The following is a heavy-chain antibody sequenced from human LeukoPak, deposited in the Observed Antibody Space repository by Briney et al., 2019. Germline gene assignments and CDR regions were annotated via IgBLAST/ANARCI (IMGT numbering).Heavy chain of an antibody. V-gene: IGHV4-34*01. Sequence: SETLSLTCAVYGGSFSGYYWSWIRQPPGKGLEWIGEINHSGSTNYNPSLKSRVTISVDTSKNQFSLKLSSVTAADTAVYYCARRGGTSRLYYDYYYMDVWGKGTTVTVSS. D-gene: IGHD2-2*01. CDR1: GGSFSGYY. CDR3: ARRGGTSRLYYDYYYMDV. CDR2: INHSGST. J-gene: IGHJ6*03.